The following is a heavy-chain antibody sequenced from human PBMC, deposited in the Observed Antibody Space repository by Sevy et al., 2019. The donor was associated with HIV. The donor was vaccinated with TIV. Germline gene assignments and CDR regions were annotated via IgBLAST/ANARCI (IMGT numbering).Heavy chain of an antibody. J-gene: IGHJ4*02. CDR1: GFTFSKYS. D-gene: IGHD2-8*01. CDR2: FSFGCGKI. V-gene: IGHV3-23*01. Sequence: GGSLRLSCAASGFTFSKYSMSWIRQPPGKGLEWVSSFSFGCGKINYSDSVKGRFTISRYVSRNTFYLQMNSLRAEDTAIYYCAREGCTKPHDYWGQGTVVTVSS. CDR3: AREGCTKPHDY.